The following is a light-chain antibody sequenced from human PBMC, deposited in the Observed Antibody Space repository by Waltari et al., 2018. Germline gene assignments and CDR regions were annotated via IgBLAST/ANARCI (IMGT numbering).Light chain of an antibody. CDR1: ELPRKY. Sequence: SYELTQPPSVSVSPGQTARITCSGHELPRKYAYWFQQKSGQAPRLVIYEDTKRPPGIPARVSGASSGTVATLTITGAQVDDEADYYCYSSDTTGLRVFGGGTTVVVL. CDR2: EDT. CDR3: YSSDTTGLRV. V-gene: IGLV3-10*01. J-gene: IGLJ1*01.